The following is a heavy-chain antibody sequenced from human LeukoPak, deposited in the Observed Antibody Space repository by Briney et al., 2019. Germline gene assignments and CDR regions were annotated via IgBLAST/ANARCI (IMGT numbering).Heavy chain of an antibody. J-gene: IGHJ4*02. CDR1: GFTFSDYY. CDR2: ISSSGSTI. CDR3: AKADYGDNYDY. V-gene: IGHV3-11*01. D-gene: IGHD4-17*01. Sequence: GGSLRLSCAASGFTFSDYYMSWIRQAPGKGLEWVSYISSSGSTIYYADSVKGRFTISRDNAKNTLYLQMNSLRADDTAVYYCAKADYGDNYDYWGQGTLVSVSS.